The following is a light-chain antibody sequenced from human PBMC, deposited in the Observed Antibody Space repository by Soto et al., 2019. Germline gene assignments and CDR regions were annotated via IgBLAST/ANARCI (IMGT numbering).Light chain of an antibody. CDR3: QQRADWWT. J-gene: IGKJ1*01. CDR1: QSVSSH. Sequence: EIVVTQSPATLSLSPGERATLSCRASQSVSSHLAWYQQKPGQAPRLLIDDASNRATGIPARFSGSGSGTDFTLTISSLELEDSAFYYCQQRADWWTFGQGTKVEVK. V-gene: IGKV3-11*01. CDR2: DAS.